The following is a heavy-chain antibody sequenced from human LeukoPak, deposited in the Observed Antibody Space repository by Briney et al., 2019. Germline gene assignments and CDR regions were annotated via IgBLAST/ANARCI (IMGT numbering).Heavy chain of an antibody. Sequence: PSETLSLTCAVYGGSFSGYYWSWIRQPPGKGLEWIGEINHSGSTNYNPSLKSRVTISVDTSKDQFSLKLSSVTAADTAVYYCARGIGTTGTTWCNWFDPWGQGTLVTVSS. CDR3: ARGIGTTGTTWCNWFDP. CDR1: GGSFSGYY. CDR2: INHSGST. V-gene: IGHV4-34*01. J-gene: IGHJ5*02. D-gene: IGHD1-1*01.